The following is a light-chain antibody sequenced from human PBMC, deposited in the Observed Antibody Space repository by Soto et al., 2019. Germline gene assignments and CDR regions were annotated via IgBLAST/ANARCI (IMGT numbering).Light chain of an antibody. CDR1: QGSMTF. J-gene: IGKJ2*01. Sequence: DIQMTQAPSTLSASVGDRVTITCRASQGSMTFLSWYQKSLGKTLYLLIYGASTLQSAVPSRFSGSGSGTDFTLTINSLQPEDFATSYCQQTFATPLQVGNSFSHTFGQGTKVDI. V-gene: IGKV1-39*01. CDR3: QQTFATPLQVGNSFSHT. CDR2: GAS.